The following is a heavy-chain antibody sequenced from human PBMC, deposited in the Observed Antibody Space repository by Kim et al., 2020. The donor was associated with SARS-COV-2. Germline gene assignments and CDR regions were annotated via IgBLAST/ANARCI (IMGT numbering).Heavy chain of an antibody. V-gene: IGHV1-69*04. J-gene: IGHJ4*02. CDR3: ARGYYDILTGHFDY. D-gene: IGHD3-9*01. Sequence: AQTFEGRVTMTADKATSTAYMELSSLRSEDTAVYYCARGYYDILTGHFDYWGQGTLVTVSS.